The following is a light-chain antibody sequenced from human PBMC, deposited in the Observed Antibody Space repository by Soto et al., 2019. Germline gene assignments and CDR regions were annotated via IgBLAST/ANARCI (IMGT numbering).Light chain of an antibody. Sequence: IVMTQYPATLSLSPGARATLSCRASQSVSNNYLAWYQQKPGQAPRLLIYDASNRATGIPARFSGSGSGTDFTLTISSLEPEDFAVYYCQQRSNWPPRVTFGQGTRLEIK. CDR3: QQRSNWPPRVT. CDR2: DAS. V-gene: IGKV3-11*01. J-gene: IGKJ5*01. CDR1: QSVSNNY.